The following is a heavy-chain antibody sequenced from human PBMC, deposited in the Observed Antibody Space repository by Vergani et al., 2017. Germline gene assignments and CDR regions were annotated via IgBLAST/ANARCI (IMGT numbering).Heavy chain of an antibody. CDR2: ISYDGSNK. Sequence: VQLVESGGGLVKPGGSLRLSCAASGFTFSSYGMHWVRQAPGKGLEWVAVISYDGSNKYYADSVKGRFTISRDNSKNTLYMQMNSLRAEDTAVYYCAKDGAARRHYYYYMDVWGKGTTVTVSS. D-gene: IGHD6-6*01. CDR3: AKDGAARRHYYYYMDV. V-gene: IGHV3-30*18. J-gene: IGHJ6*03. CDR1: GFTFSSYG.